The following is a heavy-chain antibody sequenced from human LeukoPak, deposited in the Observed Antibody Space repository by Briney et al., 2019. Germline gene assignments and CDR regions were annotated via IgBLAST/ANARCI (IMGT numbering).Heavy chain of an antibody. CDR1: GFTFSDYY. Sequence: GASLRLSCAASGFTFSDYYMGWIRQAPGKGLEWISYITNNNGAMFYAGSLEGRFTIFRDNAKNSLYLQMNSLRPDDTAVYYCARALADNRGYYLGFDYWGQGTLVTVSS. J-gene: IGHJ4*02. CDR2: ITNNNGAM. D-gene: IGHD3-22*01. CDR3: ARALADNRGYYLGFDY. V-gene: IGHV3-11*04.